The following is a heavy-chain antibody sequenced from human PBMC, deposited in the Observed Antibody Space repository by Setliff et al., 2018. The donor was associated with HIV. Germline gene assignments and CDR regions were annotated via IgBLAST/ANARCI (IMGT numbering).Heavy chain of an antibody. CDR3: ARHKSQPYYFDY. V-gene: IGHV4-34*01. Sequence: SETLSLTCAVYGGSISGYYWSWIRQSPGKGLEWIGEINHSGSTNFNPSLKSRVTISVDTSKNQFSLKLSSVTAADTAVYYCARHKSQPYYFDYWGQGTLVTVSS. J-gene: IGHJ4*02. CDR2: INHSGST. CDR1: GGSISGYY.